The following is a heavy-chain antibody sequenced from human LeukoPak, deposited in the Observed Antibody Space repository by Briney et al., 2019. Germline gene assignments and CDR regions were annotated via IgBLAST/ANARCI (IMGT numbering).Heavy chain of an antibody. D-gene: IGHD3-3*01. CDR3: ATGYEVITMLDC. CDR1: GGTFSSYA. V-gene: IGHV1-69*06. Sequence: ASVKVSCKASGGTFSSYAISWVRQAPGQGLEWMGGIIPIFGTANYAQKFQGRVTMTEDTATDTAYMELSSLRSEDTAVYYCATGYEVITMLDCWGQGTLVTVSS. J-gene: IGHJ4*02. CDR2: IIPIFGTA.